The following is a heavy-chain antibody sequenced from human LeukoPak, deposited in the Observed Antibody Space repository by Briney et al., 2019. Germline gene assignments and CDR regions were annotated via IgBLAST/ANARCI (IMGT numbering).Heavy chain of an antibody. V-gene: IGHV1-8*01. J-gene: IGHJ4*02. CDR1: GYTFTSYD. Sequence: ASVKVSCKASGYTFTSYDINWVRQAAGQGLEWIGWMNPNSGNTGYAQKFQGRVTMTRNTSISTAYMELSSLRSEDTAVYYCARGHWSYDSSGYDDYWRQGTLVTVSS. CDR3: ARGHWSYDSSGYDDY. CDR2: MNPNSGNT. D-gene: IGHD3-22*01.